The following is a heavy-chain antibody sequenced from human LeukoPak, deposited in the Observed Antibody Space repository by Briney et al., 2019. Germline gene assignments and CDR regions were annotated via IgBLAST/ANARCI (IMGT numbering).Heavy chain of an antibody. Sequence: PGGSLRLSCAASGVTFSRNAMSWVRQAPGKGLEWVSSISGNGGSTYYADSVKGRFTISRDKSKNTLYLQMNSLRAEDTAVYYCANQDDSWSYDNVAFCAFDIWGQGTMVTVSS. CDR3: ANQDDSWSYDNVAFCAFDI. CDR2: ISGNGGST. J-gene: IGHJ3*02. D-gene: IGHD3-10*01. CDR1: GVTFSRNA. V-gene: IGHV3-23*01.